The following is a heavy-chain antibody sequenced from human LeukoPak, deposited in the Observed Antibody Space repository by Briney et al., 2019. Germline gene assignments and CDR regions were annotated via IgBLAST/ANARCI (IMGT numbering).Heavy chain of an antibody. CDR3: ARQRATGWFDP. V-gene: IGHV3-30*04. J-gene: IGHJ5*02. CDR2: ISHDGRNK. CDR1: GYSFTNYA. D-gene: IGHD3-10*01. Sequence: PGRSLKHSRVVSGYSFTNYAMQWVRQAPGKGLDRVAVISHDGRNKYYAASVKGRLTLSKDTFKNTLFLQMNSLRPDDTAVYYCARQRATGWFDPWGQGTLITVSS.